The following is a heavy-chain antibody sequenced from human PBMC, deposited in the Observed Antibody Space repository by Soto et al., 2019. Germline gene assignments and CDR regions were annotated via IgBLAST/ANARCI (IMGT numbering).Heavy chain of an antibody. J-gene: IGHJ4*02. CDR3: ARDGAEDILTGYYRFDY. D-gene: IGHD3-9*01. CDR1: GFTFSSYS. V-gene: IGHV3-48*01. CDR2: ISSSSSTI. Sequence: HPGGSLRLSCAASGFTFSSYSMNWVRQAPGKGLEWVSYISSSSSTIYYADSVKGRFTISRDNAKNSLYLQMNSLRAEDTAVYYCARDGAEDILTGYYRFDYWGQGTLVTVSS.